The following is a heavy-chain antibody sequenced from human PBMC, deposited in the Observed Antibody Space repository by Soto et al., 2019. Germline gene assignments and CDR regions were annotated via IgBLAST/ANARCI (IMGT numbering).Heavy chain of an antibody. CDR3: ARAGEGFDY. J-gene: IGHJ4*02. V-gene: IGHV3-74*01. D-gene: IGHD7-27*01. CDR1: GFTFSSYW. CDR2: INSDGTTT. Sequence: EETLVESGGGLVQPGGSLRLSCAASGFTFSSYWMHWVRQAPGKGLVWVSRINSDGTTTTYTGSVKGRFTISRDNAKNTLYLQMNSLRAEDTAVYYCARAGEGFDYWGQGSLVTVSS.